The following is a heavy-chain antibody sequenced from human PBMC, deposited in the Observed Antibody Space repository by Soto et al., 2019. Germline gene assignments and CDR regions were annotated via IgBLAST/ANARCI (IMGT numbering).Heavy chain of an antibody. V-gene: IGHV4-31*03. Sequence: PSETLSLTCTVSGGSISSGGYYWSWIRQHPGKGLEWIGYIYYSGSTYYNPSLKSRVTISVDTSKNQFSLKLSSVTAADTAVYYCARSGDLNYDILTGYYIGGDYYNGMDVWGQGTTVTV. D-gene: IGHD3-9*01. CDR1: GGSISSGGYY. CDR3: ARSGDLNYDILTGYYIGGDYYNGMDV. CDR2: IYYSGST. J-gene: IGHJ6*02.